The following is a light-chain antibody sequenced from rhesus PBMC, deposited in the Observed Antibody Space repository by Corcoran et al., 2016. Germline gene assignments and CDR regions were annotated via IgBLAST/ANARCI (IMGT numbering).Light chain of an antibody. CDR1: QGISSY. V-gene: IGKV1-38*01. CDR3: QQRNSYPLT. CDR2: DAS. Sequence: DIQLTQSPSSLSASVGDRVTITCRASQGISSYLAWDQQKSGKAPKLLIYDASNLQSGVPSRFSGSGSGTEFTLTISSLQPEDFATYYCQQRNSYPLTFGGGTKVEIK. J-gene: IGKJ4*01.